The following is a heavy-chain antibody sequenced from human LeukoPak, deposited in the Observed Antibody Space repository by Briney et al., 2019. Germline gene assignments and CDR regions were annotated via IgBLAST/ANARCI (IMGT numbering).Heavy chain of an antibody. J-gene: IGHJ4*02. CDR1: GFTFSSYG. CDR2: IWYDGSNK. Sequence: PGRSLRLSCAASGFTFSSYGMHWVRQAPGKGLEWVAVIWYDGSNKYYADSVKGRFTISRDNSKNTLYLQMNSLRAEDTAVYYCARHVLNGGLYYFDYWGQGTLVTVSS. V-gene: IGHV3-33*01. D-gene: IGHD4-23*01. CDR3: ARHVLNGGLYYFDY.